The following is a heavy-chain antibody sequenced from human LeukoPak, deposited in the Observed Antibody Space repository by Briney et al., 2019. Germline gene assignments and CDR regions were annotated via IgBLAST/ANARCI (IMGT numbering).Heavy chain of an antibody. Sequence: GGSLRLTCSGSGFIFSDAWMSWVRQTPGKGLEWVGRIETKREGETTLYGAPVKGRFTISRDDSKNRMYLQMTSLRPGDTGIYYCRRDAHTSIDWGQGTLVTVSS. CDR1: GFIFSDAW. J-gene: IGHJ4*02. D-gene: IGHD2-2*01. CDR2: IETKREGETT. V-gene: IGHV3-15*04. CDR3: RRDAHTSID.